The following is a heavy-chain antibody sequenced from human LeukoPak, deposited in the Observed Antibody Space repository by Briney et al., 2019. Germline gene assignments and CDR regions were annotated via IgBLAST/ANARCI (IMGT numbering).Heavy chain of an antibody. CDR3: AKDRGYCSSTSCYTYFDY. D-gene: IGHD2-2*02. CDR1: GFTFSSYG. CDR2: IWYVGSNK. Sequence: PGGSLRLSCAASGFTFSSYGMHWVRQAAGKGLEWVAVIWYVGSNKYYADSVKGRFTISRDNSKNPMYLQMNRLSTEDTAVYYCAKDRGYCSSTSCYTYFDYWGQGTLVTVSS. V-gene: IGHV3-33*06. J-gene: IGHJ4*02.